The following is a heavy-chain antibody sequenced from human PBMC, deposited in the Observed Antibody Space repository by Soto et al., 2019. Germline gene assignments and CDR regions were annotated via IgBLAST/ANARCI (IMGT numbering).Heavy chain of an antibody. J-gene: IGHJ6*02. CDR2: IYYSGST. Sequence: PSETLSLTCTVSGGSISSSSYYWGWIRQPPGKGLEWIGSIYYSGSTYYNPSLKSRVTISVDTSKNQFSLKLSSVTAADTAVYYCASHPSPYSSGWDDYYYYYGMDVWGQGTTVTVSS. V-gene: IGHV4-39*01. D-gene: IGHD6-19*01. CDR1: GGSISSSSYY. CDR3: ASHPSPYSSGWDDYYYYYGMDV.